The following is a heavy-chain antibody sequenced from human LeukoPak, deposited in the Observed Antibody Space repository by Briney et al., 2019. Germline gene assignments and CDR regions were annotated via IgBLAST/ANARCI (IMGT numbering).Heavy chain of an antibody. Sequence: SVKVSFKASGGTFSIYAISWVRQAPGQGLEWMGRIIPIFGIANYAQKFQGRVTITADKSTSTAYMELSSLRSEDTAVYYCARGAVEVAYFDYWGQGTLVTVSS. CDR1: GGTFSIYA. CDR3: ARGAVEVAYFDY. D-gene: IGHD5-24*01. CDR2: IIPIFGIA. V-gene: IGHV1-69*04. J-gene: IGHJ4*02.